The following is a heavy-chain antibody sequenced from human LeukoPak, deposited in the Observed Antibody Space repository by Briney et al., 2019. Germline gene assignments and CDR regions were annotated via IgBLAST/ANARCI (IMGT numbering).Heavy chain of an antibody. CDR3: ARVRTIAAVGPDFYY. D-gene: IGHD6-13*01. CDR1: GYSFTSYY. Sequence: ASVKVSCKASGYSFTSYYMHWVRQAPGQGLEWMGIITTSGGSTSYAQNFQGRVTMTRDTSTSTVYMELTSLGSEDTAVYYCARVRTIAAVGPDFYYWGQGTLVTVSS. J-gene: IGHJ4*02. CDR2: ITTSGGST. V-gene: IGHV1-46*01.